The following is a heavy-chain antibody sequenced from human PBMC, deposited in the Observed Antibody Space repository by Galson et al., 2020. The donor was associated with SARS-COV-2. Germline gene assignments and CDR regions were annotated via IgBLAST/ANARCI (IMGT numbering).Heavy chain of an antibody. V-gene: IGHV4-30-2*01. CDR1: GGSISSGGYS. CDR3: AREYYDSSGYYSDWYFDL. CDR2: IYHSGST. Sequence: SETLSLTCAVSGGSISSGGYSWSWIRQPPWKGLEWIGYIYHSGSTYYNPSLKSRVTISVDRSKNQFSLKLSSVTAADTAVYYCAREYYDSSGYYSDWYFDLWGRGTLVTVSS. D-gene: IGHD3-22*01. J-gene: IGHJ2*01.